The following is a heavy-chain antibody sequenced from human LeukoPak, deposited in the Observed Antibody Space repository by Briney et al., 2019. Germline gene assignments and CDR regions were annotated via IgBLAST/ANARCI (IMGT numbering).Heavy chain of an antibody. Sequence: WVRQAPGKGLEWIGSIYYSGSTYYNPSLKSRVTISVDTSKNQFSLKLSSVTAADTAVYYCARGYSSSWYLLLRYYYYMDVWGKGTTVTVSS. V-gene: IGHV4-39*07. D-gene: IGHD6-13*01. CDR3: ARGYSSSWYLLLRYYYYMDV. J-gene: IGHJ6*03. CDR2: IYYSGST.